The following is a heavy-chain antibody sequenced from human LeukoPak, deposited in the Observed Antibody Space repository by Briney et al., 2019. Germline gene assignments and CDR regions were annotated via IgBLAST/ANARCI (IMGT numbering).Heavy chain of an antibody. Sequence: GASMKVSCKASGYTFTSYAMNWVRQAPGQGLEWMGWINTNTGNPTYAQGFTGRFVFSLDTSVSTAYLQISSLKAEDTAVYYCARAPVSQSTYYYDSSGYYYVFAFDYWGQGTLVTVSS. CDR3: ARAPVSQSTYYYDSSGYYYVFAFDY. J-gene: IGHJ4*02. D-gene: IGHD3-22*01. CDR1: GYTFTSYA. V-gene: IGHV7-4-1*02. CDR2: INTNTGNP.